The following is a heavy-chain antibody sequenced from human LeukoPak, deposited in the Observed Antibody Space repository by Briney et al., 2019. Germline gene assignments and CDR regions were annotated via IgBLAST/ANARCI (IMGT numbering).Heavy chain of an antibody. V-gene: IGHV4-34*01. Sequence: SETLSLTCAVSGGSFSGYDWSWIRQPPPPGLEWIGEGNHSESSNYNPSLKSRVTISVATAKTQFSLKLSSVTAAATAVYYCATSFTDIVATGGEFGGYNLFDYWGQGTLVTVSS. D-gene: IGHD5-12*01. CDR1: GGSFSGYD. J-gene: IGHJ4*02. CDR2: GNHSESS. CDR3: ATSFTDIVATGGEFGGYNLFDY.